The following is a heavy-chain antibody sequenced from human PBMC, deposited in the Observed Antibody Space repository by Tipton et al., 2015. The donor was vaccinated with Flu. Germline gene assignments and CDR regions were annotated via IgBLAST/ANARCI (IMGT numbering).Heavy chain of an antibody. Sequence: TLSLTCTVSGGSVNSNFWSWIRQPPGMGLEWIGGIFYGGNTYYNPSLKSRVVISVDMSNNQFSLKLTSVTAADTAVYYCARLSYYDVDLKNFYFDYWGQGALVTVSS. V-gene: IGHV4-59*04. J-gene: IGHJ4*02. D-gene: IGHD3-10*02. CDR2: IFYGGNT. CDR1: GGSVNSNF. CDR3: ARLSYYDVDLKNFYFDY.